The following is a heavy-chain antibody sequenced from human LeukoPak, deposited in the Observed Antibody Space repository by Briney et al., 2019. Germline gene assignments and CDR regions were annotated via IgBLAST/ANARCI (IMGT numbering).Heavy chain of an antibody. J-gene: IGHJ6*03. Sequence: GGSLRLSCAASGFTFSSYGMHWVRQAPGKGLEWVAFIRYDGSNKYYADSVKGRFTISRDNSKNTLYLQMNSLRAEDTAVYYCAKEWTTAFYYDYYYMDVWGKGTPVTVSS. CDR1: GFTFSSYG. D-gene: IGHD3/OR15-3a*01. CDR3: AKEWTTAFYYDYYYMDV. V-gene: IGHV3-30*02. CDR2: IRYDGSNK.